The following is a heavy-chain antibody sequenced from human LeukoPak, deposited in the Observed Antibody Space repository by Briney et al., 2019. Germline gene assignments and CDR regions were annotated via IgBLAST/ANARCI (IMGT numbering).Heavy chain of an antibody. CDR3: ARVIAVAEYYFDY. Sequence: GGSLRLSCAASGFTFGSYAMYWVRQAPGKGLEYVSAISSNGGSTYYANSVKGRFTISRDNSKNTLYLQMGSLRAEDMAVYYCARVIAVAEYYFDYWGQGTLVTVSS. CDR1: GFTFGSYA. CDR2: ISSNGGST. V-gene: IGHV3-64*01. D-gene: IGHD6-19*01. J-gene: IGHJ4*02.